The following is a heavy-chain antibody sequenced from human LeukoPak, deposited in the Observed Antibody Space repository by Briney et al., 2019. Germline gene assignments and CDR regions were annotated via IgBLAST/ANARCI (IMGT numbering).Heavy chain of an antibody. CDR3: AREGTDYDILTGLNWFDP. CDR1: GFTFSSYW. J-gene: IGHJ5*02. CDR2: IKQDGSEE. V-gene: IGHV3-7*01. Sequence: GGSLRLSCAASGFTFSSYWMSWVRQAPGKGLEWVANIKQDGSEEYYVDSVKGRFTISRDNAKNSLYLQMNSLRAEDTAVYYCAREGTDYDILTGLNWFDPWGQGTLVTVSS. D-gene: IGHD3-9*01.